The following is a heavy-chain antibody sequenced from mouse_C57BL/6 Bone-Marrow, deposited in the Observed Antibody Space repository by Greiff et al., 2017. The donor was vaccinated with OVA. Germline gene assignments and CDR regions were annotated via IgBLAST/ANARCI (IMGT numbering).Heavy chain of an antibody. CDR3: AREDYYYGSSYVWYFDV. V-gene: IGHV5-4*01. Sequence: EVQLVESGGGLVKPGGSLKLSCAASGFTFSSYAMSWVRQTPEKRLEWVATISDGGSYTYYPDNVKGRFTISRDNAKNNLYLQMSHLKSEDTAMYYCAREDYYYGSSYVWYFDVWGTGTTVTVSS. CDR1: GFTFSSYA. D-gene: IGHD1-1*01. J-gene: IGHJ1*03. CDR2: ISDGGSYT.